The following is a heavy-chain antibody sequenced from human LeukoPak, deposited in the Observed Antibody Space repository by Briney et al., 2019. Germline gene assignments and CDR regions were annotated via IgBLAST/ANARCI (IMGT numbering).Heavy chain of an antibody. CDR2: ISSSSSYI. CDR1: GFTFSSYS. CDR3: AREPDSSFDY. V-gene: IGHV3-21*01. Sequence: PGGSLRLSCAASGFTFSSYSMNWVRQAPGKGLEWVSPISSSSSYIYYADSVKGRFTISRDNAKNSLYPQMNSLRAEDTAVYYCAREPDSSFDYWGQGTLVTVSS. D-gene: IGHD2-15*01. J-gene: IGHJ4*02.